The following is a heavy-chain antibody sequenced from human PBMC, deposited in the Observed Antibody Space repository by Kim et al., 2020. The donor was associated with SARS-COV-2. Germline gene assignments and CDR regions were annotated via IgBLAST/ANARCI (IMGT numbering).Heavy chain of an antibody. J-gene: IGHJ4*02. CDR3: ARLRGGGHTNFDY. D-gene: IGHD2-15*01. V-gene: IGHV4-4*07. Sequence: YHPPLKSRVTISVDTSKNKCSLKLSSVTAADTAVYYCARLRGGGHTNFDYWGQGTLVTVSS.